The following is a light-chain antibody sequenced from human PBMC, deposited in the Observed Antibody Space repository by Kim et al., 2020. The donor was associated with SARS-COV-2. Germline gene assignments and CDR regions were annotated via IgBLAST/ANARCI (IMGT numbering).Light chain of an antibody. CDR3: QQRSNWPLT. Sequence: EIVLTQSPATLSLSPGERATLSCRASQGVYNSLVWYQQKPGQAPRLLIFDASNRATGIPARFSGSGSGTDFTLTISSLEPEDFAVYYCQQRSNWPLTFGGGTKVDIK. J-gene: IGKJ4*01. CDR1: QGVYNS. V-gene: IGKV3-11*01. CDR2: DAS.